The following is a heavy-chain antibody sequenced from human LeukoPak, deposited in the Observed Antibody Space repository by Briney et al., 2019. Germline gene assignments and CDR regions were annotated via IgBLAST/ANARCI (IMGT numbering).Heavy chain of an antibody. CDR3: ASPFLTGGAFDI. Sequence: GGSLRLSCAASGFTLGSYTMNWVRQAPGKGLEWVSYISSSSSTIQYADSVKGRFTISRDNAENSLYLQMNSLGVEDTAVYYCASPFLTGGAFDIWGQGTMVTVSS. CDR1: GFTLGSYT. CDR2: ISSSSSTI. D-gene: IGHD1-26*01. V-gene: IGHV3-48*01. J-gene: IGHJ3*02.